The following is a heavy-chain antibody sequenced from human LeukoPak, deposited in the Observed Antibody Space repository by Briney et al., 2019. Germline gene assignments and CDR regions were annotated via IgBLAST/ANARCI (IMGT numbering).Heavy chain of an antibody. Sequence: TGGSLILSCAASGFTFSTYTMNWVRQAPGKGLEWVSCISSSSSTIYYADSVRGRFTISRDDAKNSLYLQMNSLRDEDTAVYYCARDRGTLNLWGQGTLVTVSS. CDR3: ARDRGTLNL. CDR2: ISSSSSTI. CDR1: GFTFSTYT. V-gene: IGHV3-48*02. J-gene: IGHJ4*02.